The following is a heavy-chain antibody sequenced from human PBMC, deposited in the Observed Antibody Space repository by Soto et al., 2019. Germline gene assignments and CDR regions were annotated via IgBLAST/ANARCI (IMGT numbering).Heavy chain of an antibody. J-gene: IGHJ1*01. CDR2: IWYDGSNK. CDR3: ARGYSSGWYVSRAEYFQH. Sequence: GGSLRLSCAASGFTFSSYGMHWVRQAPGKGLEWVAVIWYDGSNKYYADSVKGRFTISRDNSKNTLYLQMNSLRAEDTAVYYCARGYSSGWYVSRAEYFQHWGQGTLVTVSS. D-gene: IGHD6-19*01. CDR1: GFTFSSYG. V-gene: IGHV3-33*01.